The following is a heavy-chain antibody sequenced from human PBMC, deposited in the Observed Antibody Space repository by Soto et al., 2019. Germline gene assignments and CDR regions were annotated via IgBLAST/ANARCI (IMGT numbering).Heavy chain of an antibody. Sequence: SETLSLTCTVSGGSISSSSYYWGWIRQPPGQGLEWIGSIYYSGSTYYNPSLKSRVTISVDTSKNQFSLKLSSVTAADTAVYYCVQGTGYNLYYYYGMDVWGQGTTVTVSS. CDR3: VQGTGYNLYYYYGMDV. V-gene: IGHV4-39*01. J-gene: IGHJ6*02. D-gene: IGHD2-8*02. CDR2: IYYSGST. CDR1: GGSISSSSYY.